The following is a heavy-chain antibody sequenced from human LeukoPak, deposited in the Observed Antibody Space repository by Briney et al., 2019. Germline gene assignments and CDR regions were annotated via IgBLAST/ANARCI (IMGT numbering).Heavy chain of an antibody. V-gene: IGHV4-4*07. Sequence: SETLSLTCTVSGGSINNYYWSWIRQPAGEGLEWIGRIYTRGSTNYTPSLKSRVTMSVDTSKHQFSLRLSSVTAADTAVYYCARGRYCSADICSGGDAFDIWGQGTMVSVSS. CDR2: IYTRGST. J-gene: IGHJ3*02. CDR1: GGSINNYY. D-gene: IGHD2-15*01. CDR3: ARGRYCSADICSGGDAFDI.